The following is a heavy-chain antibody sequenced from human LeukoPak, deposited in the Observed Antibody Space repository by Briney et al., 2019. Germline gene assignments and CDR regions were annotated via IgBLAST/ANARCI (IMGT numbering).Heavy chain of an antibody. D-gene: IGHD2-2*01. CDR2: ISSSSSTI. J-gene: IGHJ3*02. CDR3: ARGCSSTSCLDAFDI. Sequence: GGSLRLSCAASGFTFSSYSMNWVRQAPGKGLEWVSYISSSSSTIYYADSVKGRFTISRDNAKNSLYLQMNSLRAEDTAVYYCARGCSSTSCLDAFDIWGQGTMVTVSS. CDR1: GFTFSSYS. V-gene: IGHV3-48*04.